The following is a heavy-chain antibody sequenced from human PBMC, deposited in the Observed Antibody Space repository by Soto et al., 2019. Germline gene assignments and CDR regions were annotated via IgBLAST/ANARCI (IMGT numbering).Heavy chain of an antibody. CDR3: AKDKTGTPYYYYYYMDV. CDR2: ISWNSGSI. V-gene: IGHV3-9*01. CDR1: GFTFSNAW. Sequence: GGSLRLSCAASGFTFSNAWMNWVRQAPGKGLEWVSGISWNSGSIGYADSVKGRFTISRDNAKNFLYLQMNSLRAEDTALYYCAKDKTGTPYYYYYYMDVWGKGTTVTVSS. D-gene: IGHD1-1*01. J-gene: IGHJ6*03.